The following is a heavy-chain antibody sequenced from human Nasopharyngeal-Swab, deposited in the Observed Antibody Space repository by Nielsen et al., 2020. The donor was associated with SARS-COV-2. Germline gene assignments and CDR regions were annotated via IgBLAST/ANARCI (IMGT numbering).Heavy chain of an antibody. CDR1: GGSISSRSSY. J-gene: IGHJ4*02. Sequence: SETLSLTCTVSGGSISSRSSYWGWIRQPPGKGLEWIGSIYYSGSTNYNPSLKSRVTISVDTSKNQFSLKLSSVTAADTAVYYCARADFYGSGSYVIDYWGQGTLVTVSS. CDR2: IYYSGST. CDR3: ARADFYGSGSYVIDY. D-gene: IGHD3-10*01. V-gene: IGHV4-39*07.